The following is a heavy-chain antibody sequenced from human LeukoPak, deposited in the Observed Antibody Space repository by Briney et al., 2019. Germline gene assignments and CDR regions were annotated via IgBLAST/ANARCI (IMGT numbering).Heavy chain of an antibody. J-gene: IGHJ4*02. V-gene: IGHV1-58*02. CDR3: AASYTAGNFDY. CDR2: IVVGRGNT. CDR1: GFTLTSSA. D-gene: IGHD3-10*01. Sequence: SVKVSCKGAGFTLTSSAMQGVRPARGQRLEWVGGIVVGRGNTNYAQKFQERVTITRDMSTSTAYMELSSLGSEDKAVYYCAASYTAGNFDYWGQGTLVSVSS.